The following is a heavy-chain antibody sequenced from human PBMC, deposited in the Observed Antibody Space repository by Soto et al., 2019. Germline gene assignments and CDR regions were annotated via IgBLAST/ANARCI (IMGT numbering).Heavy chain of an antibody. CDR1: GFTFSSYA. D-gene: IGHD4-17*01. CDR2: ISGSGGST. J-gene: IGHJ6*02. V-gene: IGHV3-23*01. Sequence: EVQLLEFGGGLVQPGGSLRLSCAASGFTFSSYAMSWVRQAPGKGLEWVSAISGSGGSTYYADSVKGRFTISRDNSKNTLYLQMNSLRAEDTAVYYCAKDEYDGVKTPYYGMDVWGQGTTVTVSS. CDR3: AKDEYDGVKTPYYGMDV.